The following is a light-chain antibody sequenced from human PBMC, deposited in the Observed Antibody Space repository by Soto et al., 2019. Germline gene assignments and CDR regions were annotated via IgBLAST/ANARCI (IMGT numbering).Light chain of an antibody. CDR3: QQYNNLPYT. Sequence: EIVMTQSPATLSVSPGERATLSCRASQSVSSNLAWYQQKPGQAPRLLIYGASTRATGIPARFSGSGSGTEFTLTISSLQSEDCAVYYCQQYNNLPYTFGQVTKLEIK. V-gene: IGKV3-15*01. J-gene: IGKJ2*01. CDR2: GAS. CDR1: QSVSSN.